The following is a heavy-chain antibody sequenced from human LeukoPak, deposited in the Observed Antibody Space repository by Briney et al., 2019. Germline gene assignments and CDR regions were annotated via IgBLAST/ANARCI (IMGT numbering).Heavy chain of an antibody. D-gene: IGHD3-10*01. J-gene: IGHJ4*02. CDR2: ISGSGGTT. V-gene: IGHV3-23*01. CDR3: AKESGRYYNSGALGPYDFDY. Sequence: GGSLRLSCTASGFTFSSYAMTWVRQAPLKGLEWFSGISGSGGTTYYADSVKGRFTISRDNSKNTLYLEMNSLRAEDTAMYYCAKESGRYYNSGALGPYDFDYWGQGTLVTVSS. CDR1: GFTFSSYA.